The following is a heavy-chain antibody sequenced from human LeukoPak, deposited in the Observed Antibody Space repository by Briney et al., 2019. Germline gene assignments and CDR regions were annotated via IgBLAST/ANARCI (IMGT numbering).Heavy chain of an antibody. V-gene: IGHV3-7*03. CDR2: IKQDGSEK. J-gene: IGHJ6*02. CDR1: GFTFSSYW. CDR3: ARDSPYYYGMDV. Sequence: GGSLRLSCAASGFTFSSYWTSWVRQAPGKGLEWVANIKQDGSEKYYVDSVKGRFTISRDNAKNSLYLQMNSLRAEDTAVYYCARDSPYYYGMDVWGQGTTVTVSS.